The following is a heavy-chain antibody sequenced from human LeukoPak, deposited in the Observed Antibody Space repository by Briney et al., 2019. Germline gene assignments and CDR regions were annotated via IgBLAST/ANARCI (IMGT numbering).Heavy chain of an antibody. CDR3: ATDVLMVTTSDFDY. CDR1: GGTFSSYA. J-gene: IGHJ4*02. Sequence: SVKVSCKASGGTFSSYAISWVRQAPGQGLEWMGGIIPIFATANYAQKFQGRVTMTEDTSTDTAYMELSSLRSEDTAVYYCATDVLMVTTSDFDYWGQGTLVTVSS. V-gene: IGHV1-69*06. D-gene: IGHD2-8*01. CDR2: IIPIFATA.